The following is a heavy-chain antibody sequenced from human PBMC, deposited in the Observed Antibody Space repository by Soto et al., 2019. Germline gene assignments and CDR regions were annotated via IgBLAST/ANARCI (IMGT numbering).Heavy chain of an antibody. CDR3: ARDFGITGTGAIDY. CDR2: ISSSSSYI. V-gene: IGHV3-21*01. J-gene: IGHJ4*02. Sequence: EVQLVESGGGLVKPGGSLRLSCAASGFTFSSYSMDWVRQAPGKGLEWVSSISSSSSYIYYADSVKGRFTISRDNAKNSLYLQMNSLRAEDTAVYYCARDFGITGTGAIDYWGQGTLVTVSS. CDR1: GFTFSSYS. D-gene: IGHD1-7*01.